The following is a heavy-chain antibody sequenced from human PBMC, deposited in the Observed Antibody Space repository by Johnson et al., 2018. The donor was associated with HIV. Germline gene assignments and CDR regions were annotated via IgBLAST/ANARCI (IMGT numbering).Heavy chain of an antibody. Sequence: QMQLVESGGGVVQPGGSLRLSCAASGFTVSSNYMSWVRQAPGKGLEWVSGISWNSGSTIYYADSVKGRFTISRDNARNSLYLQMNSLRAEDTAVYYCAGGRGWVTLNAFDIWGQGTMVTVSS. V-gene: IGHV3-11*04. D-gene: IGHD4-23*01. CDR1: GFTVSSNY. J-gene: IGHJ3*02. CDR2: ISWNSGSTI. CDR3: AGGRGWVTLNAFDI.